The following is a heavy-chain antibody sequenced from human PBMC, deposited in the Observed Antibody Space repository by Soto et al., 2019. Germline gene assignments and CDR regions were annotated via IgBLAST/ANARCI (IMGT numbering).Heavy chain of an antibody. CDR1: GFTFSDYY. CDR3: ARAGYCSSTSCYIGIDY. CDR2: ISSSSSYT. V-gene: IGHV3-11*06. Sequence: PGGSLRLSCAASGFTFSDYYMSWIRQAPGKGLEWVSYISSSSSYTNYADSVKGRFTISRDNAKNSLYLQMNSLRAEDTAVYYCARAGYCSSTSCYIGIDYWGQGTLVTVSS. D-gene: IGHD2-2*02. J-gene: IGHJ4*02.